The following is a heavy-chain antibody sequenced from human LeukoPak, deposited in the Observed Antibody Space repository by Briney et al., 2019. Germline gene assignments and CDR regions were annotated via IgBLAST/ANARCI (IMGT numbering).Heavy chain of an antibody. CDR1: GFTFSSYW. V-gene: IGHV3-74*01. Sequence: GGPLRLSCAASGFTFSSYWMHWVRQARGKGLVWVSRINSDGSSTTYADSVKGRFTISRDNAKNTLYLQMNSLRAEDTAVYYCARTYVAYEDWFDPWGQGTLVTVSS. D-gene: IGHD3-16*01. CDR3: ARTYVAYEDWFDP. CDR2: INSDGSST. J-gene: IGHJ5*02.